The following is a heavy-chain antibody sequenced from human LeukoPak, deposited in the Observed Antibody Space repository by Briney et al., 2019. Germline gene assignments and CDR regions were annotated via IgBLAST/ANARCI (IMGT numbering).Heavy chain of an antibody. CDR1: GGSFSGYY. CDR3: ARGLTTVSSYNWFDP. Sequence: SETLSLTCAVYGGSFSGYYWSWIRQPPGKGLEWIGEINHSGSTNYNPSLKSRVTISVDTSKTQFSLKLSSVTAADTAVYYCARGLTTVSSYNWFDPWGQGTLVTVSS. D-gene: IGHD4-11*01. CDR2: INHSGST. V-gene: IGHV4-34*01. J-gene: IGHJ5*02.